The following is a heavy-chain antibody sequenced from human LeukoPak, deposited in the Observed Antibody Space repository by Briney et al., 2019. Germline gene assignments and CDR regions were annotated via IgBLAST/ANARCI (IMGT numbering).Heavy chain of an antibody. CDR3: AKISSSAEPNSDY. CDR1: GFTFSSYA. V-gene: IGHV3-30*02. CDR2: IWPDGSKK. D-gene: IGHD1-14*01. Sequence: PGGSLRLSCAASGFTFSSYAMHWVRQAPGKGLEWVAFIWPDGSKKYYADSVKGRLTISRDNSKSTLSLQMNSLRPEDTALYFCAKISSSAEPNSDYWGQGTLLTVSS. J-gene: IGHJ4*02.